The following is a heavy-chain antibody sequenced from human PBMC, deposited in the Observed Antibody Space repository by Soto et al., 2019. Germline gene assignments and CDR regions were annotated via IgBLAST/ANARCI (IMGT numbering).Heavy chain of an antibody. CDR1: GYTFTSYA. CDR3: ARTATIGYYDSSGYYSDFDY. CDR2: INAGNGNT. V-gene: IGHV1-3*01. D-gene: IGHD3-22*01. J-gene: IGHJ4*02. Sequence: QDQLVQSGAEVKKPGASVKVYCKASGYTFTSYAMHWVRQAPGQRLEWMGWINAGNGNTKYSQKFQGRVTITRDTSASTAYMELSSLRCEDTAVYYCARTATIGYYDSSGYYSDFDYWGQGTLVTVSS.